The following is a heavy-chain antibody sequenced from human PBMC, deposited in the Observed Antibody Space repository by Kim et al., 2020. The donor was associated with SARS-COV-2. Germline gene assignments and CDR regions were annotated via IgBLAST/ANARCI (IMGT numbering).Heavy chain of an antibody. Sequence: ASVKVSCKASGYTFTSYGISWVRQAPGQGLEWMGWISAYNGNTNYAQKLQGRVTMTTDTSTSTAYMELRSLRSDDTAVYYCARDTGRSDIVVVVGPYFDIWGQGTMVTVSS. D-gene: IGHD2-15*01. CDR3: ARDTGRSDIVVVVGPYFDI. CDR2: ISAYNGNT. V-gene: IGHV1-18*04. J-gene: IGHJ3*02. CDR1: GYTFTSYG.